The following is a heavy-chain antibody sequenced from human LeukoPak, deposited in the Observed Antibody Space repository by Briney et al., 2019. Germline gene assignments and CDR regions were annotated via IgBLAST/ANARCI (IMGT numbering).Heavy chain of an antibody. CDR2: ISSSSSTI. V-gene: IGHV3-48*01. J-gene: IGHJ4*02. CDR1: GFTFSSYS. CDR3: AREGSGYAFDY. D-gene: IGHD3-22*01. Sequence: TGGSLRLSCAASGFTFSSYSMNWVRQAPGKGLEWVSYISSSSSTIYYADSVKGRFTISRDNARNSLYLQMNSLRAEDTAVYYCAREGSGYAFDYWGQGTLVTVSS.